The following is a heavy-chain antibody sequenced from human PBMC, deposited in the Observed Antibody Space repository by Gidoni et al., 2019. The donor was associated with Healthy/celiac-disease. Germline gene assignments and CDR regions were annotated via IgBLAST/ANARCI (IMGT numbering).Heavy chain of an antibody. CDR1: GLTFINAW. J-gene: IGHJ3*02. D-gene: IGHD3-10*01. CDR3: TTDLLLWAFDI. CDR2: IKSKTDGGTT. V-gene: IGHV3-15*01. Sequence: EVQLVESGGGLVKPGGSLRLSCAASGLTFINAWMSWVRQAPGTGLEWVGRIKSKTDGGTTDYAAPVKGRFTISRDDSKNTLYLQMNSLKTEDTAVYYCTTDLLLWAFDIWGQGTMVTVSS.